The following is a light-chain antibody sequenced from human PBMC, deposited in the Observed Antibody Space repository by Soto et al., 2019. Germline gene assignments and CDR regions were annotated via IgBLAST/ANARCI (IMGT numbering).Light chain of an antibody. CDR2: EVS. CDR3: SSYTTRSTLVV. Sequence: QSVLTQPASVSGSPGQSITISCTGTSSDIGSYDFVSWYQQHPGKAPKFMIYEVSNRPSGVSNRFSGSKSGNTASLTISGLQAEDEADYYCSSYTTRSTLVVFGGGTQLTVL. CDR1: SSDIGSYDF. V-gene: IGLV2-14*01. J-gene: IGLJ2*01.